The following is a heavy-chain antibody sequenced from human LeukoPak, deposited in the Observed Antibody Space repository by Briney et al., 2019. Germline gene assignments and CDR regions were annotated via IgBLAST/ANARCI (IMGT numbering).Heavy chain of an antibody. CDR3: ARALSNHGSGKDNWFDP. CDR2: VTYDGSSE. Sequence: GGSLRLSCAASGFPFRRHDMPWVRQAPGRGLEWVASVTYDGSSEKYEDSVKGRFTISRDNSQSTLYVQMNTPRVEDTALYYCARALSNHGSGKDNWFDPWGQGTLVTVSS. CDR1: GFPFRRHD. V-gene: IGHV3-30*04. J-gene: IGHJ5*02. D-gene: IGHD3-10*01.